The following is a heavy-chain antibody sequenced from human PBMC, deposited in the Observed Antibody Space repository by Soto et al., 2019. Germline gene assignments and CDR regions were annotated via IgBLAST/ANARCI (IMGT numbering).Heavy chain of an antibody. D-gene: IGHD3-22*01. CDR2: INPILGTP. Sequence: QVQLVQSGAEVKKPGSPVNVSCQASGGIFRSFAMTWLRQAPGQGLEWLGGINPILGTPNYAQNFRDRLTIVADESTSTAYMLLSSLRSDDTALYFCARGLGDSSGYFYFDSWGQGTLVTVSS. CDR1: GGIFRSFA. J-gene: IGHJ4*02. CDR3: ARGLGDSSGYFYFDS. V-gene: IGHV1-69*01.